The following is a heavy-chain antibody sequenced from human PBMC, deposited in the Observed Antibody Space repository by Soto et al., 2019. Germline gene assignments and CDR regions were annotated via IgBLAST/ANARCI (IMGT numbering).Heavy chain of an antibody. D-gene: IGHD6-13*01. Sequence: GESLKISCKGSGYSFTSYWIGWVRQMPGKGLEWMGIIYPGDSDTRYSPSFQGQVTISADKSISTAYLQGSSLKASDTAMYYCARQIAAAAYYSNWFDPWGQGTLVTVSS. CDR1: GYSFTSYW. V-gene: IGHV5-51*01. CDR3: ARQIAAAAYYSNWFDP. CDR2: IYPGDSDT. J-gene: IGHJ5*02.